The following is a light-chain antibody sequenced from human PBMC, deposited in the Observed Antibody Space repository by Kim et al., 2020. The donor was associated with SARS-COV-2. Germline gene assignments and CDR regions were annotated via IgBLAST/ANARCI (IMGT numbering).Light chain of an antibody. J-gene: IGLJ3*02. CDR2: DVS. V-gene: IGLV2-14*03. CDR1: SSDVGGYNY. Sequence: QSTTIICTGTSSDVGGYNYVSWYQQHPGKAPKLMIYDVSNRPSGVSNRFSGSKAGNTASLTISGLQAEDEADYYCSSYTSSSTLEVFGGGTQLTVL. CDR3: SSYTSSSTLEV.